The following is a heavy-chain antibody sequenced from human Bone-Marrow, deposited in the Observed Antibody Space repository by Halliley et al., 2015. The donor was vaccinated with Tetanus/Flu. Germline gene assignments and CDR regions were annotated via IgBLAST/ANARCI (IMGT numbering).Heavy chain of an antibody. CDR3: ARGMGSGGWYVGFRWFDS. CDR2: VYHSGST. CDR1: GGSITTTNS. D-gene: IGHD6-19*01. Sequence: TLSLTCIVSGGSITTTNSWTWVRQPPGKGLEWIGEVYHSGSTNCKPSLKSRVTMSVDKLKNQFSLNLTSVTAADTAVYFCARGMGSGGWYVGFRWFDSWGQGTLVTVSS. J-gene: IGHJ5*01. V-gene: IGHV4-4*01.